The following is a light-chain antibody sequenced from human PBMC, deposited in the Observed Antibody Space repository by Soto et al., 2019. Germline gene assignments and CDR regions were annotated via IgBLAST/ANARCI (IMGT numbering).Light chain of an antibody. CDR1: SSNIGSNT. V-gene: IGLV1-44*01. CDR2: GNY. J-gene: IGLJ2*01. CDR3: AAWDDSLNGPV. Sequence: QSVLTQPPSASGTPGQRVTISCSGSSSNIGSNTVNWYQQLPGTAPKLLIYGNYQRPSGVPDRFSGSKSGTSASLAISGLQSEDEAEYYCAAWDDSLNGPVFGGGTKLTVL.